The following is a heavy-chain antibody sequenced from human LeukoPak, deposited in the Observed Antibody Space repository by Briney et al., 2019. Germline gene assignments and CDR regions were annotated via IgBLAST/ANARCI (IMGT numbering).Heavy chain of an antibody. V-gene: IGHV3-33*01. CDR1: AFTFGSYG. CDR3: ARDFWNEPSKYFDY. D-gene: IGHD3-3*01. Sequence: GGSLRLSCSGCAFTFGSYGMHWVRQAPGKGLEWVALIWYHGNDVDYADSVKGRFTISRDNSKNTLYLQMNSVRAEDTAVYFCARDFWNEPSKYFDYWGQGTLVTVSS. J-gene: IGHJ4*02. CDR2: IWYHGNDV.